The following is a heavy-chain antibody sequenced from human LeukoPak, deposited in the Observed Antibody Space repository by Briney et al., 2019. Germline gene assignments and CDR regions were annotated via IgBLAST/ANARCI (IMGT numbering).Heavy chain of an antibody. V-gene: IGHV4-4*07. CDR3: ARDQYSGSLDY. D-gene: IGHD1-26*01. CDR2: FYSTGST. CDR1: GGSISSYY. Sequence: PSETLSLTCTVSGGSISSYYWTWIRQPAGKGLEWIGRFYSTGSTNYNPSLKSRVTMSVDTSRNQFSLKLSSVTAADTAVYYCARDQYSGSLDYWGQGTLVTVSS. J-gene: IGHJ4*02.